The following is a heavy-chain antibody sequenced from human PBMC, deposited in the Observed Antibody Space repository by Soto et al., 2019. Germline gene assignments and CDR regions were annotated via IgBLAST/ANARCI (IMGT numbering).Heavy chain of an antibody. V-gene: IGHV3-48*01. D-gene: IGHD2-21*01. J-gene: IGHJ4*02. CDR3: ASHLAYCGGDCYWGDY. Sequence: EVQLVESGGGLVQPGGSLRLSCAASGFTFSSYSMNWVRQAPGKGLEWVSYISNSSSTIYYADSVKGRFTISRDNAKNSLYLQMNSLRAEDTAVYYCASHLAYCGGDCYWGDYWGQGTLVTVSS. CDR1: GFTFSSYS. CDR2: ISNSSSTI.